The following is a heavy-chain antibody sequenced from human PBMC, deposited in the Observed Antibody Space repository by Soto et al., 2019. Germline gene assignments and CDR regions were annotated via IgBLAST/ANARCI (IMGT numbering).Heavy chain of an antibody. Sequence: GSLRLSCATSRFTFSNFDMHLVRQVPGKGLEWVSAIGAARDPYYLGSVKGRFTISRENAKNSVYLQMNDLRAGDSAVYYCARAYTGRLPRRADYYYAMDVWGQGTTVTVSS. D-gene: IGHD2-2*02. CDR1: RFTFSNFD. CDR3: ARAYTGRLPRRADYYYAMDV. J-gene: IGHJ6*02. CDR2: IGAARDP. V-gene: IGHV3-13*05.